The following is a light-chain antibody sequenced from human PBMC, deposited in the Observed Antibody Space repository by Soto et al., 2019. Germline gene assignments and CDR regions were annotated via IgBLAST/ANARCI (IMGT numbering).Light chain of an antibody. V-gene: IGKV3-20*01. CDR2: GAS. Sequence: EIILTQSPDTLSLSPGERVTLSCRASQNVSSNYLAWCQQRPGQAPRLLIYGASTRAAGIQERFSGSGSGKDFTLPLTRQEPKDYRVYFGQRNTRPPTTSGQGKRREI. CDR3: QRNTRPPTT. J-gene: IGKJ5*01. CDR1: QNVSSNY.